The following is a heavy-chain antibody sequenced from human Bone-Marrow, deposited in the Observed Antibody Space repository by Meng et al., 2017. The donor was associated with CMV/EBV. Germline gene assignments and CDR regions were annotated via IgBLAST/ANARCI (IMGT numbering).Heavy chain of an antibody. J-gene: IGHJ3*02. V-gene: IGHV1-2*02. CDR3: ARNLLVVTATDAFDI. D-gene: IGHD2-21*02. CDR2: INPNSGGT. Sequence: ASVKVSCKASGYTFTSYYMHWVRQAPGQGLEWMGWINPNSGGTNYAQKFQGRVTMTRDTSISTAYMELGRLRSDYTGVYYCARNLLVVTATDAFDIWGQRTMVTVSS. CDR1: GYTFTSYY.